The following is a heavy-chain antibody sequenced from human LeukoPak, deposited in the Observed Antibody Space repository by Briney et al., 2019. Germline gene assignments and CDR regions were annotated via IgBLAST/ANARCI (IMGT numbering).Heavy chain of an antibody. J-gene: IGHJ6*02. Sequence: GESLKISCKGSGYSFTNSWIGWVRQMPGQGLEWMGIIYPGDSDTRYSPSFQGQVTISADESMTTAYLQWRSLKASDTAIYYCARQEGFDFWSGYYTGYYSGMDIWGQGTTVTVSS. V-gene: IGHV5-51*01. CDR2: IYPGDSDT. CDR3: ARQEGFDFWSGYYTGYYSGMDI. D-gene: IGHD3-3*01. CDR1: GYSFTNSW.